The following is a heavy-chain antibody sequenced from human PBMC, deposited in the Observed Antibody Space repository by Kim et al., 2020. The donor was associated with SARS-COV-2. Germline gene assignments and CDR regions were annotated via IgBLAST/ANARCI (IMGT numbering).Heavy chain of an antibody. Sequence: SETLSLTCTVSGGSISSYYWSWIRQPAGKGLEWIGRIYTSGSTNYNPSLKSRVTMSVDTSKNQFSLKLSSVTAADTAVYYCARDVDIVATIEWTNWFDPWGQGTLVTVSS. V-gene: IGHV4-4*07. CDR2: IYTSGST. J-gene: IGHJ5*02. CDR3: ARDVDIVATIEWTNWFDP. CDR1: GGSISSYY. D-gene: IGHD5-12*01.